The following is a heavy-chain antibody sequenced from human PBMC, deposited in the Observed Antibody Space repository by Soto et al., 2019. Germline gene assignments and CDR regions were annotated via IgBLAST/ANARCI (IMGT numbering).Heavy chain of an antibody. J-gene: IGHJ5*02. CDR1: GFTFSSYS. D-gene: IGHD2-15*01. CDR2: ISSSSSYI. V-gene: IGHV3-21*01. CDR3: ARAGDGYCSGGSCYGWFDP. Sequence: EVQLVESGGGLVKPGGSLRLSCAASGFTFSSYSMNWVRQAPGKGLEWVSSISSSSSYIYYADSVKGRFTISRDNAKNSLYLQMNSLRADDTAVYYCARAGDGYCSGGSCYGWFDPWGQGTLVTVSS.